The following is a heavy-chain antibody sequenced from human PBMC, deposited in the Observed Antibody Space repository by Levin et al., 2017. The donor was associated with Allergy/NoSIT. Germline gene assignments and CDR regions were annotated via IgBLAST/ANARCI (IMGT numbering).Heavy chain of an antibody. J-gene: IGHJ4*02. D-gene: IGHD5-12*01. CDR2: ISAYGEST. CDR1: GFTFNSFA. CDR3: AKDGTLLATSEDYLDS. V-gene: IGHV3-23*01. Sequence: GGSLRLSCAASGFTFNSFALTWVRQAPGKGLEWVSTISAYGESTYYADSVKGRFTISRDNSRNTLYLLMSSLRGEDTAVYYCAKDGTLLATSEDYLDSWGQGTQLTVSS.